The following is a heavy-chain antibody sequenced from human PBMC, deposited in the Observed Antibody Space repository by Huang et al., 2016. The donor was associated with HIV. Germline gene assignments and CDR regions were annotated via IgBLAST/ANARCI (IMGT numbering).Heavy chain of an antibody. CDR3: ARDFFRANSNNWFDP. D-gene: IGHD3-3*01. CDR1: GDSMSSGPYY. CDR2: IETTGRT. V-gene: IGHV4-61*09. Sequence: QVQLQESGPGLVKPSQTLSLTCTVSGDSMSSGPYYWSWVRQPAGKGREWIGHIETTGRTTYNPSLKSRVTISIDTSKNQFSLKLTSVTAADTAVYYCARDFFRANSNNWFDPWGQGTLVAVSS. J-gene: IGHJ5*02.